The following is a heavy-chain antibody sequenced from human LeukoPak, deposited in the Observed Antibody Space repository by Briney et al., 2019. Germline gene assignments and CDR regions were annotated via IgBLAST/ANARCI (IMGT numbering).Heavy chain of an antibody. D-gene: IGHD1-20*01. CDR1: GYSFTSYW. V-gene: IGHV5-51*01. Sequence: HGESLKISCKGSGYSFTSYWIGWVRQMPGKGLEWMGIIYPGDSDTRYSPSFQGQVTISADKSISTAYMELSRLRSDDTAVYYCAILGITGTGGDYWGQGTLVTVSS. J-gene: IGHJ4*02. CDR3: AILGITGTGGDY. CDR2: IYPGDSDT.